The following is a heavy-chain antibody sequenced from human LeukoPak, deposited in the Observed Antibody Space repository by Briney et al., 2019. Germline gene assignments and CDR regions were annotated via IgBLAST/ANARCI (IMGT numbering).Heavy chain of an antibody. CDR2: INAGNGNT. J-gene: IGHJ3*01. V-gene: IGHV1-3*01. CDR3: ATDYCSSTSCLS. CDR1: GGTLSSYA. Sequence: ASVKVSCKASGGTLSSYAISWVRQAPGQRLEWMGWINAGNGNTKYSQKFQGRVTITRDTSASTAYMELSSLRSEDTAVHYCATDYCSSTSCLSWGQGTMVTVSS. D-gene: IGHD2-2*01.